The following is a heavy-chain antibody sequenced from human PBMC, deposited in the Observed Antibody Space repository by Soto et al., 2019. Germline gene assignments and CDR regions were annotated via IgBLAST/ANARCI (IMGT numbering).Heavy chain of an antibody. J-gene: IGHJ2*01. Sequence: QVQLQQWGAGLLKPSETLSLTCAVYGGSFSGYYWSWIRQPPGKGLEWIGEINHSGSTNYNPSLKSRVTISVDTSKNQFSLKLSSVTAADTAVYYCARDGAFWSGYYTGSPGLSFHYWYFDLWGRGTLVTVSS. CDR2: INHSGST. CDR3: ARDGAFWSGYYTGSPGLSFHYWYFDL. CDR1: GGSFSGYY. V-gene: IGHV4-34*01. D-gene: IGHD3-3*01.